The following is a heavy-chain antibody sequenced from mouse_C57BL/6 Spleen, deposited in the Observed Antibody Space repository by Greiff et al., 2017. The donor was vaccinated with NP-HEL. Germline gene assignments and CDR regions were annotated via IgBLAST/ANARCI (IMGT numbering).Heavy chain of an antibody. CDR2: IHPNSGST. D-gene: IGHD1-1*01. CDR1: GYTFTSYW. Sequence: QVQLQQPGAELVKPGASVKLSCKASGYTFTSYWMHWVKQRPGQGLAWIGMIHPNSGSTNYNEKFKSKATLTVDKSSSTAYMQLSSLTSEDSAVYYCAREDYYGSSWFAYWGQGTLVTVSA. CDR3: AREDYYGSSWFAY. J-gene: IGHJ3*01. V-gene: IGHV1-64*01.